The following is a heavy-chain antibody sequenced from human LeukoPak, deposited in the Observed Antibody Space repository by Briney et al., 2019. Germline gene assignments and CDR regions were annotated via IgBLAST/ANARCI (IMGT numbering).Heavy chain of an antibody. CDR1: GFTFSSYG. CDR2: ISYDGTNK. Sequence: GRSLRLSCAASGFTFSSYGMHWVRQAPGKGLAWVAVISYDGTNKYYADSVKGRFTISRDNAKNSLYLQMNSLRAEDTAVYYCASGLELDYWGQGTLVTVSS. V-gene: IGHV3-30*03. J-gene: IGHJ4*02. CDR3: ASGLELDY.